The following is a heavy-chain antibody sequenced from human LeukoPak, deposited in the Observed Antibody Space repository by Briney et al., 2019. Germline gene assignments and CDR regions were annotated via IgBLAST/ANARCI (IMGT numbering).Heavy chain of an antibody. CDR1: GFTFSSYW. CDR2: IKQDGSEK. CDR3: ATKNNDPSDFRYYYYYMDV. D-gene: IGHD1-1*01. V-gene: IGHV3-7*01. J-gene: IGHJ6*03. Sequence: PGGSLRLSCAASGFTFSSYWMSWVRQAPGKGLEWVANIKQDGSEKYYVDSVKGRFTISRDNAKNSLYLQMNSLRAEDTAVYYCATKNNDPSDFRYYYYYMDVWGKGTTVTVSS.